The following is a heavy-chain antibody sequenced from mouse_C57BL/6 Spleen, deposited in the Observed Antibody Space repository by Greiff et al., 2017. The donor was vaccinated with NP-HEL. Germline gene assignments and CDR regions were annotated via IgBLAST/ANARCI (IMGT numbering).Heavy chain of an antibody. V-gene: IGHV1-50*01. CDR1: GYTFTSYW. Sequence: QVQLQQPGAELVKPGASVKLSCKASGYTFTSYWMQWVKQRPGQGLEWIGEIDPSDSYTNYNQKFKGKATLTVDTSSSTAYMQLSSLTSEDSAVYYCARRAAQANFDYWGKGTTLTVSS. CDR2: IDPSDSYT. CDR3: ARRAAQANFDY. J-gene: IGHJ2*01. D-gene: IGHD3-2*02.